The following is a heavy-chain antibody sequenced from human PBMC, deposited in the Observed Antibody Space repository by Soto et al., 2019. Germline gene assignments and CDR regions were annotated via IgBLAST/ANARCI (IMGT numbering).Heavy chain of an antibody. D-gene: IGHD2-2*01. CDR3: ASSGCSSTSCYDPPDY. CDR1: GFTFSSYG. Sequence: GESLKISCAASGFTFSSYGMHWVRQAPGKGLEWVAVIWYDGSNKYYADSVKGRFTISRDNSKNTLYLQMNSLRAEDTAVYYCASSGCSSTSCYDPPDYWGQGTLVTVSS. CDR2: IWYDGSNK. V-gene: IGHV3-33*01. J-gene: IGHJ4*02.